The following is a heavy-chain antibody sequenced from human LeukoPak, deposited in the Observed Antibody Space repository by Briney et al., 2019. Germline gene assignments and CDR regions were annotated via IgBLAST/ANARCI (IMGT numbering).Heavy chain of an antibody. CDR1: GFTFDDYA. CDR2: ISWNSGSI. V-gene: IGHV3-9*01. J-gene: IGHJ4*02. D-gene: IGHD4-17*01. Sequence: QTGRSLRLSCAASGFTFDDYAMHWVRQAPGKGLEWVSGISWNSGSIGYADSVKGRFTISRDNAKNSLYLQMNSLRAEDTALYYCAKVRGAHDYGDVDFDYWGQGTLVTVSS. CDR3: AKVRGAHDYGDVDFDY.